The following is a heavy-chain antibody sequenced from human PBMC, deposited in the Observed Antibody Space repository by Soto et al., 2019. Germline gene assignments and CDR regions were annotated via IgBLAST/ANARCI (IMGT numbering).Heavy chain of an antibody. J-gene: IGHJ4*02. V-gene: IGHV3-23*01. CDR3: ARDAHGDSSKRPDY. CDR2: IVRSGDST. Sequence: QPGGSLRLSCTASGFTFYNYAMNWVRQAPGKGLEWVSSIVRSGDSTYYADSVKGRFTMSRDNSKNSLYLQMNSLRAEDTAVYYCARDAHGDSSKRPDYWGQGTLVTVSS. CDR1: GFTFYNYA. D-gene: IGHD3-3*01.